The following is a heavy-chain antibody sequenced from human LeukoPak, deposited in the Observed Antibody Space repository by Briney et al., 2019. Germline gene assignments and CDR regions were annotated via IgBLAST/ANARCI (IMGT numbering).Heavy chain of an antibody. CDR2: FVPEDAET. J-gene: IGHJ3*02. D-gene: IGHD3-3*01. CDR1: GYTGFELS. Sequence: ASVRVSCKFSGYTGFELSMNWVRQAPGKGLEWMGGFVPEDAETIYAQKFQGRVTMTEDTSTDTAYMKLSSLTSEDTAVYYCATHTLFGVVTYAFHIWGPGTLVTVSS. V-gene: IGHV1-24*01. CDR3: ATHTLFGVVTYAFHI.